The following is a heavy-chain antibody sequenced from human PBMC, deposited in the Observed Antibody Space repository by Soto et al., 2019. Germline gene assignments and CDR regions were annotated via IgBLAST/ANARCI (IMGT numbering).Heavy chain of an antibody. V-gene: IGHV1-46*01. J-gene: IGHJ6*02. CDR2: INPSVTTT. CDR1: GYTFTSYY. CDR3: ARPQIASHYSSGMDV. Sequence: QVQLVQSGAEVKKPGASVKVSCKASGYTFTSYYMHWVRQAPGQGLEWMGIINPSVTTTDYAQKFPASVTMSRHTSTSTSYMELRSLRSEHTAVYYCARPQIASHYSSGMDVWGQGTTVTVSS. D-gene: IGHD2-2*01.